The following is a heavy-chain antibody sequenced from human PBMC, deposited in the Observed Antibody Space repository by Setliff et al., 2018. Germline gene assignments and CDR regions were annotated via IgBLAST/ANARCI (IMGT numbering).Heavy chain of an antibody. V-gene: IGHV4-4*07. CDR3: AREQWLDPPGYYYMDA. Sequence: SETLSLTCTVSGGSISSYYWSWTRQPAGKGLEWIGHIYIGGSANYNPSLKSRVTMSIDTSKNQFSLKLNSVTAADMAVYYCAREQWLDPPGYYYMDAWAKGTTVTVSS. CDR1: GGSISSYY. D-gene: IGHD6-19*01. CDR2: IYIGGSA. J-gene: IGHJ6*03.